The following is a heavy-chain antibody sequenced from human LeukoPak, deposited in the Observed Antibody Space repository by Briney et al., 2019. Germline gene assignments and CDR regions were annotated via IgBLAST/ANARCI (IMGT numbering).Heavy chain of an antibody. D-gene: IGHD3-3*01. CDR1: GGSISSSSYY. CDR3: ARQEPSTTYYDFWSGYSGPNWFDP. CDR2: IYYGGST. Sequence: SETLSLTCTVSGGSISSSSYYWGWIRQPPGKGLEWIGSIYYGGSTYYNPSLKSRVTISVDTSKNQFSLKLSSVTAADTAVYYCARQEPSTTYYDFWSGYSGPNWFDPWGQGTLVTVSS. V-gene: IGHV4-39*01. J-gene: IGHJ5*02.